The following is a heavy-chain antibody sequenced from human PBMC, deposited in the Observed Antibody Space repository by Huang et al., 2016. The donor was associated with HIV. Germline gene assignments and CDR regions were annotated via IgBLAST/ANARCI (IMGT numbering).Heavy chain of an antibody. D-gene: IGHD6-19*01. Sequence: QVQLVQSGPEVKKPGASVKVSCQTSGYIFSNYDINWVRQAPGQGLQWLGWLNPNSGKNAYGHKFQGRVTLTRSPSTGAAYMVLNSLTSQDTAVYYCARLTSGWYQDYWGQGTLVTVSS. J-gene: IGHJ4*02. CDR3: ARLTSGWYQDY. CDR2: LNPNSGKN. V-gene: IGHV1-8*01. CDR1: GYIFSNYD.